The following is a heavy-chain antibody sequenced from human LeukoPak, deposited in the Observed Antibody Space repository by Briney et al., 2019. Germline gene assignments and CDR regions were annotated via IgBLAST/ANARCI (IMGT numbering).Heavy chain of an antibody. V-gene: IGHV3-30*02. CDR1: AYIFSNFG. Sequence: GGSLKLFCAPSAYIFSNFGIHWVRQAPAKGLEWVAFIRSDGGNTYYADSVQGRFSISRDNSKNTLYLQMNSLSAEDTAVYYCAKDPVYDFWSGQYAHGAFDIWGQGTMVTVSS. D-gene: IGHD3-3*01. CDR3: AKDPVYDFWSGQYAHGAFDI. J-gene: IGHJ3*02. CDR2: IRSDGGNT.